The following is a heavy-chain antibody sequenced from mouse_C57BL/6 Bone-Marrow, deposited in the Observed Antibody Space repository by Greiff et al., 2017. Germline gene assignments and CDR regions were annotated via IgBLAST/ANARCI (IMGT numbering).Heavy chain of an antibody. CDR2: IDPNSGGT. Sequence: VQLQQPGAELVKPGASVKLSCKASGYTFTSYWMHWVKQRPGRGLEWIGRIDPNSGGTKYNEKFKSKATLTVDKPSSTAYMPLSSLTSDDSAVYYCARSGYYGSSYDYYAMDYWGQGTSVTVSS. CDR3: ARSGYYGSSYDYYAMDY. CDR1: GYTFTSYW. J-gene: IGHJ4*01. D-gene: IGHD1-1*01. V-gene: IGHV1-72*01.